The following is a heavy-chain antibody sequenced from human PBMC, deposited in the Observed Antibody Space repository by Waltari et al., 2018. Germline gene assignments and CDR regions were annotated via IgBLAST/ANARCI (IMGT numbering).Heavy chain of an antibody. CDR2: SYYSGST. Sequence: QLQLQESGPGLVKPSETLSLTCTVSGGSISSSSYYWGWIRQPPGKGLGWIGSSYYSGSTYYNPSLKSLVTISVDTSKNQFSLKLSSVTAADPAVYYCARTGSGVYYYYYYMDVWGKGTTVTISS. J-gene: IGHJ6*03. D-gene: IGHD6-25*01. V-gene: IGHV4-39*07. CDR1: GGSISSSSYY. CDR3: ARTGSGVYYYYYYMDV.